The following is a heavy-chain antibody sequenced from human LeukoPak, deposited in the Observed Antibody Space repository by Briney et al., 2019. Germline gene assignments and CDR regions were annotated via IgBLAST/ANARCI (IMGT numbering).Heavy chain of an antibody. V-gene: IGHV3-30*02. D-gene: IGHD4-11*01. CDR3: AKDYRPIRAFDI. Sequence: PGGSLRLSCAASGFTFSSYGMHWVRQAPGKGLEWVAFIRYDGSNKYYADSVKGRFTISRDNSKNTLYLQMNSLRAEDSAVYYCAKDYRPIRAFDIWGQGTMVTVSS. J-gene: IGHJ3*02. CDR2: IRYDGSNK. CDR1: GFTFSSYG.